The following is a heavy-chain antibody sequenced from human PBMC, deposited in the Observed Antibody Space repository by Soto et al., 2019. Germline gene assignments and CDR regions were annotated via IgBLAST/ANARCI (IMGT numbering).Heavy chain of an antibody. J-gene: IGHJ5*02. CDR2: MNPNSGNT. Sequence: ASVKVSCKASGYTFTGYYMHWVRQATGQGLEWMGWMNPNSGNTGYAQKFQGRVTMTRNTSISTAYMELSSLRSEDTAVYYCARGLKRIGNHHWFDPWGQGTLVTVSS. CDR3: ARGLKRIGNHHWFDP. CDR1: GYTFTGYY. D-gene: IGHD1-1*01. V-gene: IGHV1-8*02.